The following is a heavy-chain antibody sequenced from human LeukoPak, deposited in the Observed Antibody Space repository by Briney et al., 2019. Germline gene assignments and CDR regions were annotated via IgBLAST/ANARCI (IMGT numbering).Heavy chain of an antibody. V-gene: IGHV4-34*01. CDR3: ARSSRTIFGVVIIPFDY. CDR1: GGSFSGYY. CDR2: INHSGST. D-gene: IGHD3-3*01. J-gene: IGHJ4*02. Sequence: SETLSLTCAVYGGSFSGYYWSWIRQPPGKGLEWIGEINHSGSTNYNPSLKSRVTIPVDTSKNQFSLKLSSVTAADTAVYYCARSSRTIFGVVIIPFDYWGQGTLVTVSS.